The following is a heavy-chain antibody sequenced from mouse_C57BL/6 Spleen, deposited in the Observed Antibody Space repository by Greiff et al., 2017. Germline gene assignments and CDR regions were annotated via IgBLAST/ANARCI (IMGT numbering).Heavy chain of an antibody. J-gene: IGHJ2*01. CDR1: GFTFSDYY. Sequence: EVKLVESGGGLVQPGGSLKLSCAASGFTFSDYYMYWVCQTPEKRLEWVAYISNGGGSTYYPDPVKGRFTITRDNAKNTLYLQMSRLKSEDTAMYYWARHKGYVKLDYWGQGTTLTVSS. D-gene: IGHD2-1*01. CDR2: ISNGGGST. V-gene: IGHV5-12*01. CDR3: ARHKGYVKLDY.